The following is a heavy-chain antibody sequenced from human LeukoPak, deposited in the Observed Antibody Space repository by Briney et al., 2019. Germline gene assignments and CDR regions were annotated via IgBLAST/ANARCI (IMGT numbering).Heavy chain of an antibody. CDR3: ARVGGWFGELLG. CDR1: GGSISSACSS. V-gene: IGHV4-30-2*05. D-gene: IGHD3-10*01. CDR2: IYYSGST. Sequence: SAETLSLTCAVSGGSISSACSSSSWIRPPPWKGLEWIGYIYYSGSTYYNPSLKSRVTISVDTSKNQFSLKLSSVTAADTAVYYCARVGGWFGELLGWGQGTLVTVSS. J-gene: IGHJ4*02.